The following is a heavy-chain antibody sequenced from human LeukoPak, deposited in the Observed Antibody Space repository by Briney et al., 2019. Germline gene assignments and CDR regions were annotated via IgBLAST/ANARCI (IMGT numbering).Heavy chain of an antibody. D-gene: IGHD2-15*01. CDR3: AGAYCSGGSCNLPPVDY. J-gene: IGHJ4*02. Sequence: GASVKVSCKASGYTFTSYGISWVRQAPGQGLEWMGWISAYNGNTNYAQKLQGRDTLTTDTSTSTAYMELRSLRSDDTAVYYCAGAYCSGGSCNLPPVDYWGQGTLVTVSS. CDR1: GYTFTSYG. V-gene: IGHV1-18*01. CDR2: ISAYNGNT.